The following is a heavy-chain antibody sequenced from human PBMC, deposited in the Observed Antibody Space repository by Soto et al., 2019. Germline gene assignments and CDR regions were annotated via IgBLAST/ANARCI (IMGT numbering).Heavy chain of an antibody. CDR2: ISAYNGNT. J-gene: IGHJ4*02. CDR1: GYTFTSYG. Sequence: QVQLVQSGAEVKKPGASVKVSCKASGYTFTSYGISWVRQAPGQGLEWMGWISAYNGNTKYAQKLQGRVTMTTDTSPSTAYMELRSLRSADTAVYYCARDLAVRLVDYWGQGTLVTVSS. V-gene: IGHV1-18*01. D-gene: IGHD6-19*01. CDR3: ARDLAVRLVDY.